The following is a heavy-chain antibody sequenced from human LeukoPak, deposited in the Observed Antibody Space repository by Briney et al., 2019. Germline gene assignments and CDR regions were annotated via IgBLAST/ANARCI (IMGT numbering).Heavy chain of an antibody. CDR3: AREYYYDSSGYLDY. CDR1: GFTFSSYW. J-gene: IGHJ4*02. V-gene: IGHV3-74*01. CDR2: INSDGSST. D-gene: IGHD3-22*01. Sequence: GGSLRLSCAASGFTFSSYWMHWVRQAPGKGLVWVSRINSDGSSTSYADSVKGRFTISRDNAKNTLYLQMNSLRAEDTVVYYCAREYYYDSSGYLDYWGQGTLVTVSS.